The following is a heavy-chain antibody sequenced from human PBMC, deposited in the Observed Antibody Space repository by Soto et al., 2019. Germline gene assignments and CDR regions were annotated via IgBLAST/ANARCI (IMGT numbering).Heavy chain of an antibody. CDR1: GFTFSSYA. V-gene: IGHV3-23*01. CDR2: ISGSGGST. Sequence: GGSLRLSCAASGFTFSSYAMSWVRQAPGKGLEWVSAISGSGGSTYYADSVKGRFNTSRDNSKNTLYLQMNSLRAEDTALYYCGSFYYDFWSGPDYWGQGTLVTVSS. J-gene: IGHJ4*02. D-gene: IGHD3-3*01. CDR3: GSFYYDFWSGPDY.